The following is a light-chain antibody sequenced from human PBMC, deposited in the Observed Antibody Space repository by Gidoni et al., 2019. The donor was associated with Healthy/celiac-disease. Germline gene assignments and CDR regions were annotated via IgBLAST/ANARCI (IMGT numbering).Light chain of an antibody. Sequence: DIQMTQSPSTLSASVGDRVTITCRASQSISSWLAWYQQKPGKAPKLLIYKASSLESGVPSRFRGSGSGTEFTLTISSLQPDDFATYYCQQYNSYPPTFGGGTKVEIK. J-gene: IGKJ4*01. CDR1: QSISSW. V-gene: IGKV1-5*03. CDR2: KAS. CDR3: QQYNSYPPT.